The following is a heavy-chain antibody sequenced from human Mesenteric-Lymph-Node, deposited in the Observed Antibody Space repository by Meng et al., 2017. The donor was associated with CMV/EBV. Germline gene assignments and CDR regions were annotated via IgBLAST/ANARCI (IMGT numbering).Heavy chain of an antibody. CDR3: AREQTTMINDAGLGYFRVDP. V-gene: IGHV4-39*07. Sequence: SETLSLTGTLPGGSMNNIDYYGGWFRQPPGGGVQWIGSMFTSGRTSYNSSLKSRITMSIDTSTNQFSLKLSSVTAADPAKNYCAREQTTMINDAGLGYFRVDPWGQGALVTVSS. CDR2: MFTSGRT. CDR1: GGSMNNIDYY. J-gene: IGHJ5*02. D-gene: IGHD4-17*01.